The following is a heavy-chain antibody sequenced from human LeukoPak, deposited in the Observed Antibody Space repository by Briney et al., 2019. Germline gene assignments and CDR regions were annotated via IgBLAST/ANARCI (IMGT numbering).Heavy chain of an antibody. CDR1: GFTFSSFT. D-gene: IGHD3-9*01. CDR2: ISTSSLYI. Sequence: GGSLRLSCAASGFTFSSFTMNWVRQAPGKGLEWVSSISTSSLYIYYADSVKGRFTISRDNAKNSLYLQMNSLRADDTAVYFCARHALSDILTGYSDYWGQGTLVTVSS. V-gene: IGHV3-21*01. CDR3: ARHALSDILTGYSDY. J-gene: IGHJ4*02.